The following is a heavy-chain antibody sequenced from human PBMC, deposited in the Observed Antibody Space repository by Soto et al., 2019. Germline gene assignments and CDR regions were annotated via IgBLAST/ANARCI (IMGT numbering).Heavy chain of an antibody. Sequence: SETLSLTCTVSGGSISSYYWSWIRQPPGKGLEWIGYIYYSGSTNYNPSLKSRVTISVDTSKNQFSLKLRSVTAADTAVYYCARAHKDIVVVVAANSYYYYYMDVWGKGTTVTVSS. J-gene: IGHJ6*03. CDR3: ARAHKDIVVVVAANSYYYYYMDV. CDR2: IYYSGST. D-gene: IGHD2-15*01. V-gene: IGHV4-59*01. CDR1: GGSISSYY.